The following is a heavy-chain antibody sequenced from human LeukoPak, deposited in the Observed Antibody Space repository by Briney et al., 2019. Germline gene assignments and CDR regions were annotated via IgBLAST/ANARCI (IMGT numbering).Heavy chain of an antibody. Sequence: SETLSLTCAVYGGSFSGYYWSWIRQPSGKGLEWIGEINHSGHTNFNPSLQSRVTVSVDTSKNQFSLKLTSVNAADTAMYYCGRNAAYCIDCWGQGILVTVSS. CDR1: GGSFSGYY. CDR2: INHSGHT. V-gene: IGHV4-34*01. J-gene: IGHJ1*01. CDR3: GRNAAYCIDC. D-gene: IGHD3-9*01.